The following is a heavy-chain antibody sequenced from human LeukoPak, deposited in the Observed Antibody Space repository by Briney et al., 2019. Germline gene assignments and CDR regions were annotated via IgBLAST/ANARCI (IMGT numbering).Heavy chain of an antibody. CDR3: ARLEGSGATDY. D-gene: IGHD1-26*01. CDR1: GGSISSSY. CDR2: FSISGTT. V-gene: IGHV4-4*07. J-gene: IGHJ4*02. Sequence: TSETLSLTCTVSGGSISSSYWSWIRQPAGKGLEWIGRFSISGTTNYNPSLRSRVSISVDKSKNQFSLNLSSVTAADTAVYYCARLEGSGATDYWGQGTLVTVSS.